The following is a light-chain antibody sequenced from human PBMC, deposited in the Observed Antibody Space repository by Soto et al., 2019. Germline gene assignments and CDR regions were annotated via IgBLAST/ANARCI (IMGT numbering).Light chain of an antibody. CDR2: GAS. CDR3: QHYAPSSIT. Sequence: EIVLTQSPATLSVSPVERATLSCRASQSVSSNLAWYQQKPGQSPRLLIHGASTRATGIPDRFSGSGSGTDFTPTISRLEPEDFAVYYCQHYAPSSITFGQGTRLEIK. CDR1: QSVSSN. V-gene: IGKV3-20*01. J-gene: IGKJ5*01.